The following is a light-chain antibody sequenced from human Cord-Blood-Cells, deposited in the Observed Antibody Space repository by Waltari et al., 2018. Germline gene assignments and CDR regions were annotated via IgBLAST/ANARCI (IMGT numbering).Light chain of an antibody. CDR1: QSVSSN. V-gene: IGKV3-15*01. J-gene: IGKJ2*01. CDR3: QQYNNWPYT. Sequence: ELVMAQSPATLSVAPGESAARSCRASQSVSSNLAWYQQKPGQAPRLLIYGASTRSTGIPARFSGSGSGTEFTLTISSLQSEDFAVYYCQQYNNWPYTFGQGTKLEIK. CDR2: GAS.